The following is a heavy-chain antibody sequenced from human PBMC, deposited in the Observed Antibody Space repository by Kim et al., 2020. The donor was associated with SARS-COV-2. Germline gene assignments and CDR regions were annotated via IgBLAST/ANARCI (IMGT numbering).Heavy chain of an antibody. CDR2: IIPIFGTA. D-gene: IGHD6-13*01. CDR1: GGTFSSYA. Sequence: SVKVSCKASGGTFSSYAISWVRQAPGQGLEWMGGIIPIFGTANYAQKFQGRVTITADESTSTAYMELSSLRSEDTAVYYCARAAAAEPDDLYYYGMDVWGQGTTVTVSS. J-gene: IGHJ6*02. CDR3: ARAAAAEPDDLYYYGMDV. V-gene: IGHV1-69*13.